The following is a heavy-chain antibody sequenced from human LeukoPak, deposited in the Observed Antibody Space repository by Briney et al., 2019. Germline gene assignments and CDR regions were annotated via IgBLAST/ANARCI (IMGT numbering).Heavy chain of an antibody. CDR1: GFTFSSYG. CDR3: AKSKVPAAIGRLYYYYYMDV. D-gene: IGHD2-2*02. CDR2: IRYDGSNK. Sequence: GGSLRLYCAASGFTFSSYGMHWVRQAPGKGLEWAAFIRYDGSNKYYADSVKGRFTISRDNSKNTLYLQMNSLRAEDTAVYYCAKSKVPAAIGRLYYYYYMDVWGKGTTVTVSS. J-gene: IGHJ6*03. V-gene: IGHV3-30*02.